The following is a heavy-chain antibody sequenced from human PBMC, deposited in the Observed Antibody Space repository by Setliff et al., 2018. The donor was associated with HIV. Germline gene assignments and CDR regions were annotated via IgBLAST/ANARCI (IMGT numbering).Heavy chain of an antibody. CDR1: GGSLSGYY. Sequence: NPSETLSLTCAVYGGSLSGYYWTWIRQSPGKGLEWIGEINHSGATTYKPSLKGRATISVDTSKKQFSRKLNSVNAADTATYYCARYSGLGIDYWGQGTLVTVSS. CDR2: INHSGAT. CDR3: ARYSGLGIDY. V-gene: IGHV4-34*01. D-gene: IGHD1-26*01. J-gene: IGHJ4*02.